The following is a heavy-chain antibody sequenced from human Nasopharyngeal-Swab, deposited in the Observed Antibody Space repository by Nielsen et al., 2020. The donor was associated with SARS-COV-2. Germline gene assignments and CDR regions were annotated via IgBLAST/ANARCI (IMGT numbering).Heavy chain of an antibody. Sequence: SETLSLTCAVYGGSFSAYSWAWIRQPPGKGLEWIAEINQSGSTNYSPSLKSRVTVSVDTSKNQFSLKLSSVTAADTAVYYCARGLSGIVPAPILGLGPYYYYYYMDVWGKGTTVTVSS. J-gene: IGHJ6*03. D-gene: IGHD2-2*01. V-gene: IGHV4-34*01. CDR2: INQSGST. CDR3: ARGLSGIVPAPILGLGPYYYYYYMDV. CDR1: GGSFSAYS.